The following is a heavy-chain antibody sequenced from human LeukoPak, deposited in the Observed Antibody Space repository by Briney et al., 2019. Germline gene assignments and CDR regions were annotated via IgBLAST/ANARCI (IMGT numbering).Heavy chain of an antibody. CDR1: AFTFSSYN. CDR2: ISSSSSYI. J-gene: IGHJ3*02. CDR3: ARERYSRSSYDAFDM. D-gene: IGHD6-6*01. V-gene: IGHV3-21*01. Sequence: GGSLRLSCAASAFTFSSYNMNWVRQAPGKGLESVSSISSSSSYIYYADSVKGRFTISRDNAKNSLSLQMSSLRAEDTAVYYCARERYSRSSYDAFDMWGQGTMVTVSS.